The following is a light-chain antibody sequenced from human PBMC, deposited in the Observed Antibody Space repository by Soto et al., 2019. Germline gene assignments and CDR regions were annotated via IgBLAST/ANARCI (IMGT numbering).Light chain of an antibody. CDR2: GAS. CDR3: QQYGSSPRT. J-gene: IGKJ1*01. Sequence: EIVLTQSPCTLSLSPGESATLCCRASQSVSSSYLAWYQQKPGQAPRLLIYGASSRATGIPDRFSGSGSGTDFTLTISRLEPEDFAVYYCQQYGSSPRTFGQGTKVEIK. V-gene: IGKV3-20*01. CDR1: QSVSSSY.